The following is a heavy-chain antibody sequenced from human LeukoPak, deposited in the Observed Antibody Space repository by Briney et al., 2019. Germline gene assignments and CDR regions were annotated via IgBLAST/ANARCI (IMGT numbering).Heavy chain of an antibody. CDR2: IIPILDIT. V-gene: IGHV1-69*04. D-gene: IGHD3-10*01. Sequence: ASVKVSCKASGYTFISYGISWVRQAPGQGLEWMGRIIPILDITNYAQKFQGRVTITADKSTSTAYMELSSLKSEDRAVYYCAVRGLSEGGGSYFDYWGQGTLVTVSS. CDR3: AVRGLSEGGGSYFDY. J-gene: IGHJ4*02. CDR1: GYTFISYG.